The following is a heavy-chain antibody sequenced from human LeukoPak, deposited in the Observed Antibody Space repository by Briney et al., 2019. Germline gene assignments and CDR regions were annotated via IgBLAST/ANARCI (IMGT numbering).Heavy chain of an antibody. J-gene: IGHJ4*02. CDR2: LYSDGNT. D-gene: IGHD1-14*01. V-gene: IGHV3-53*01. Sequence: GGSLRLSCAASGFTVITNDMTWVRQAPGKGLEWVSVLYSDGNTKYADSVQGRFTVSRDNSKNTLCLEMNSLSPDDTAVYYCARGVEPLAANTLAYWGQGTLVTVSS. CDR1: GFTVITND. CDR3: ARGVEPLAANTLAY.